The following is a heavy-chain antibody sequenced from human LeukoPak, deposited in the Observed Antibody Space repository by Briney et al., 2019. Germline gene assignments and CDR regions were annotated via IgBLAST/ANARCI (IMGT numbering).Heavy chain of an antibody. V-gene: IGHV3-7*01. D-gene: IGHD2-21*01. J-gene: IGHJ4*02. CDR3: ARQPQHVASFDY. CDR2: IKSDASEE. Sequence: GGSLRLSCVASGFMFDRYWMSWVRQAPGKGLEWVANIKSDASEEKYLDSVMGRFKISRDNAEDSLFLQMNSLRAEDTAVYFCARQPQHVASFDYWGQGALVAVSS. CDR1: GFMFDRYW.